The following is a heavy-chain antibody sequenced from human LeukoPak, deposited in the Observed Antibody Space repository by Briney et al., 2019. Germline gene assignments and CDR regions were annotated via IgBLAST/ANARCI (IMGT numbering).Heavy chain of an antibody. CDR2: ISAYDGNT. Sequence: GASVKVSCKASGYTFISYGFSWVRQAPGQGPEWMGWISAYDGNTNSAQKFRGRVIMTTDTSASTAYMELRSLRPDDTAVYYCVRDGYGSGKGFFDYWGQGTLVTVSS. CDR1: GYTFISYG. CDR3: VRDGYGSGKGFFDY. V-gene: IGHV1-18*01. D-gene: IGHD3-10*01. J-gene: IGHJ4*02.